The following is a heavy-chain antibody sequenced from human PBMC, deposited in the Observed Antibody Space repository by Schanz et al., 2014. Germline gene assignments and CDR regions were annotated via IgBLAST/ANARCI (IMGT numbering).Heavy chain of an antibody. D-gene: IGHD3-10*01. Sequence: EVQLVESEGGLVQPGGSLRLSCAGSGFSFSDYWMGWVRQAPGKGLEWVSAISGSGGSTYYADSVKGRFTISRDNSKNTLYLQMNSLRAEDTAVYYCRLWFGELYYGMDVWGQGTTVTVSS. CDR1: GFSFSDYW. V-gene: IGHV3-23*04. CDR3: RLWFGELYYGMDV. CDR2: ISGSGGST. J-gene: IGHJ6*02.